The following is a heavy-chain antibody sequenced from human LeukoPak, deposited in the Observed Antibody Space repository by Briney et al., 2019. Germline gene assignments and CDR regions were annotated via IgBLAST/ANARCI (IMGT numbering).Heavy chain of an antibody. Sequence: GSLRLSCTASGFIFSNHAMSWVRQAPGKGLEWVSTINGGGSSTAYADSVRGRFAISRDNSKNTVHLQMNSLRAEDTAIYYCAKVYHDSGCLIDYWGQGTLVTVSS. J-gene: IGHJ4*02. D-gene: IGHD6-19*01. CDR1: GFIFSNHA. V-gene: IGHV3-23*01. CDR2: INGGGSST. CDR3: AKVYHDSGCLIDY.